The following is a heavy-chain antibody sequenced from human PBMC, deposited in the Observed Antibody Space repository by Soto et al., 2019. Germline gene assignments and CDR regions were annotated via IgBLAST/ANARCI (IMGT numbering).Heavy chain of an antibody. Sequence: EVQLVESGGGLIQPGGSLRLSCAASGFTVSSNYMSWVRQAPGKGLEWVSVIYSGGSTYYADSVKGRFTISRDNSKNTLYLQMNSLRAEDTAVYYCARGGSYYDILTGYSPANWFDPWGQGTLVTVSS. D-gene: IGHD3-9*01. CDR3: ARGGSYYDILTGYSPANWFDP. J-gene: IGHJ5*02. CDR1: GFTVSSNY. CDR2: IYSGGST. V-gene: IGHV3-53*01.